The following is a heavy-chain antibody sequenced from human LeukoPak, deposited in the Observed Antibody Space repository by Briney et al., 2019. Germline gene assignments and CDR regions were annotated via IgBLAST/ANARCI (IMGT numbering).Heavy chain of an antibody. V-gene: IGHV3-15*01. Sequence: GGSLRLSRAGSGFTFSNAWMRWGRQGPGKGVEWGGRIKSKTDGGITDYAGAVKGKFTISRDDSKHTLYLQMNSLNPEDTAVYYCRTDIVVVPAAILFHYWGQGTLVTVSS. CDR1: GFTFSNAW. J-gene: IGHJ4*02. CDR2: IKSKTDGGIT. CDR3: RTDIVVVPAAILFHY. D-gene: IGHD2-2*01.